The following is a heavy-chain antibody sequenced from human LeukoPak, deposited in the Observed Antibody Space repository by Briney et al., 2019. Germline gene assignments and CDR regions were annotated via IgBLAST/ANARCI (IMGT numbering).Heavy chain of an antibody. CDR2: ISYDGSNK. J-gene: IGHJ3*02. V-gene: IGHV3-30*14. D-gene: IGHD6-19*01. CDR3: ARRLDGAFDI. Sequence: PGGSLRLSCAASGFTFSSYAMHWVRQAPGKGLEWVAVISYDGSNKYYADSVKGRFTISRDNSKNTLYLQMNSLRAEDTAVYYCARRLDGAFDIWGQGTMVTVSS. CDR1: GFTFSSYA.